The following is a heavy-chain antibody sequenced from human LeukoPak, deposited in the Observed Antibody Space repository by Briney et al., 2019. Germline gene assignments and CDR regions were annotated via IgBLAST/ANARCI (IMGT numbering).Heavy chain of an antibody. V-gene: IGHV4-39*07. J-gene: IGHJ4*02. CDR2: IYYSGST. Sequence: SETLSLTCTVFGGSISSSSYYWGWIRQPPGKGLEWIGSIYYSGSTYYNPSLKSRVTISVDTSKNQFSLKLSSVTAADTAVYYCARSSLTRFDYWGQGTLVTVSS. CDR1: GGSISSSSYY. D-gene: IGHD4-23*01. CDR3: ARSSLTRFDY.